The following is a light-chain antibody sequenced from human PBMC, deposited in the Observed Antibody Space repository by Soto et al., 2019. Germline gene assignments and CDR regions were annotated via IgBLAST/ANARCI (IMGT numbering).Light chain of an antibody. Sequence: QSVLTQPSSVSGAPGQRVTISCTGSSSNIGAGYDVHWYQQLPGTAPKLLTYGNSNRPSGVPDRFSGSKSGTSASLAITGLQAEDEADYYCQSYDSSLSGYVFGTGTKVTVL. J-gene: IGLJ1*01. V-gene: IGLV1-40*01. CDR3: QSYDSSLSGYV. CDR2: GNS. CDR1: SSNIGAGYD.